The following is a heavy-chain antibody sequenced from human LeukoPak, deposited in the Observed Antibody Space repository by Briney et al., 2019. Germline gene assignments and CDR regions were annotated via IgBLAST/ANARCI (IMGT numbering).Heavy chain of an antibody. CDR1: RFTFSSYW. J-gene: IGHJ4*02. V-gene: IGHV3-7*04. D-gene: IGHD7-27*01. CDR3: ARADWGSVDY. CDR2: MNQDGSEK. Sequence: GGSLRLSCAASRFTFSSYWMSWVRQAPGKGLEWVANMNQDGSEKYYVDSVKGRFTISRDNAKNSLYPQMNSLRAEDTAVYYCARADWGSVDYWGQGTLVTVSS.